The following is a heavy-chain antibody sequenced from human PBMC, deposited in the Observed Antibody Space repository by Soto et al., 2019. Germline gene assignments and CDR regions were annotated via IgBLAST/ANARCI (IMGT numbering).Heavy chain of an antibody. J-gene: IGHJ4*02. Sequence: PGGSLRLSCAASGFTFSSYAMSWVRQAPGKGLEWVSAISGSGGSTYYADSVKGRFTISRDNSKNTLYLQMNSLRAEDTAVYYCSKDGSSSGWYMAGMGYFDYWGQGTLVTVSS. CDR3: SKDGSSSGWYMAGMGYFDY. CDR2: ISGSGGST. D-gene: IGHD6-19*01. V-gene: IGHV3-23*01. CDR1: GFTFSSYA.